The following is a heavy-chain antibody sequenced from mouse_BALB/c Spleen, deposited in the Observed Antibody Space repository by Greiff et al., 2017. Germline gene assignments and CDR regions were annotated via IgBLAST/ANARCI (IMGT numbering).Heavy chain of an antibody. D-gene: IGHD6-2*01. CDR3: ARNSKGLRGFAY. Sequence: QVQLQQSGPGLVQPSQSLSITCTVSGFSLTSYGVHWVRQSPGKGLEWLGVIWSGGSTDYNAAFISRLSISKDNSKSQVFFKMNSLQANDTAIYYCARNSKGLRGFAYWGQGTLVTVSA. V-gene: IGHV2-2*02. CDR1: GFSLTSYG. CDR2: IWSGGST. J-gene: IGHJ3*01.